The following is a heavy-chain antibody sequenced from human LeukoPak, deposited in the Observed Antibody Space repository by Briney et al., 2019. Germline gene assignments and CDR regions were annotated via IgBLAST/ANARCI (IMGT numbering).Heavy chain of an antibody. CDR2: ISDTGKT. D-gene: IGHD1-26*01. CDR1: GASLSSYY. V-gene: IGHV4-59*01. J-gene: IGHJ5*02. Sequence: PSETLSLSCNVSGASLSSYYWDWLRQTPGKGLEWIGYISDTGKTGTNPSLKSRVTISLDGPNNHFSLRLRSVTAADSAVYYCATGYYEPFATWGPGILVTVSS. CDR3: ATGYYEPFAT.